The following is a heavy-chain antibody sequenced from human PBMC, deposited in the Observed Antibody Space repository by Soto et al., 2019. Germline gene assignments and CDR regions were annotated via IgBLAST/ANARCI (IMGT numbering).Heavy chain of an antibody. CDR1: GFTFLSYA. CDR2: IGCNGGST. J-gene: IGHJ3*02. CDR3: VKDQDWNYASNDAFDI. D-gene: IGHD1-7*01. V-gene: IGHV3-64D*06. Sequence: GGSLRLSCSASGFTFLSYAMHWVRQAPGKGLEYVSAIGCNGGSTYYAGSVKGRFTISRDNSKNTLYLQMSSLRAEDTAMYYCVKDQDWNYASNDAFDIWGQGTMVTVSS.